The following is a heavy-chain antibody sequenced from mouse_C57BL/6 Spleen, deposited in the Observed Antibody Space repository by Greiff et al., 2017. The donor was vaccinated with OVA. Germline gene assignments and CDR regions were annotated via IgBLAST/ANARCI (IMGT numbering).Heavy chain of an antibody. CDR3: ASPYDYDGDYYAMDY. CDR2: INPSTGGT. D-gene: IGHD2-4*01. Sequence: VQLKQSGPELVKPGASVKISCKASGYSFTGYYMNWVKQSPEKSLEWIGEINPSTGGTTYNQKFKAKATLTVDTSSSTAYMQLKSLTSEASAVYYCASPYDYDGDYYAMDYWGQGTSVTVSS. V-gene: IGHV1-42*01. CDR1: GYSFTGYY. J-gene: IGHJ4*01.